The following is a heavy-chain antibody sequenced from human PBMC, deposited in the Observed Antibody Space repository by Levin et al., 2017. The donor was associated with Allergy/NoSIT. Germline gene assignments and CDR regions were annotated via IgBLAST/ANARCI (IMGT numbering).Heavy chain of an antibody. D-gene: IGHD3-9*01. J-gene: IGHJ4*02. CDR3: VRVFLTGYKYYFDS. CDR2: IYYSGIA. CDR1: GDSVTNNEYY. V-gene: IGHV4-39*01. Sequence: GSLRLSCGVSGDSVTNNEYYWGWIRQPPGKRLEWIASIYYSGIAYYNPSLKSRVAISVDTSNNQISLSLASVTAADTAVYYCVRVFLTGYKYYFDSWGQGTLVTVSS.